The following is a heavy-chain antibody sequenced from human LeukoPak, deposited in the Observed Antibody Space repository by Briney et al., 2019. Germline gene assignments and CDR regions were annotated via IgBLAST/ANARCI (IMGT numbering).Heavy chain of an antibody. J-gene: IGHJ4*02. D-gene: IGHD5-24*01. CDR1: GASISSYY. CDR2: IYSGST. CDR3: ARCALHGCHDY. V-gene: IGHV4-59*01. Sequence: SETLSLTCTVSGASISSYYWSWIRQPPGKGLEWIGYIYSGSTNYNPSLKSRVTISIDTSKNQIFLRLSSVTAADTALYYCARCALHGCHDYWGQGTLVTVSS.